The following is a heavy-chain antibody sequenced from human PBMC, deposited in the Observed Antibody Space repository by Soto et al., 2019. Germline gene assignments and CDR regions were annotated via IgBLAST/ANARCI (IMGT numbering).Heavy chain of an antibody. CDR3: ARGRTYYDYVWGSYRPLPYFDY. V-gene: IGHV4-34*01. Sequence: SETLSLTCAVYGGSFSGYYWSWIRQPPGKGLEWIGEINHSGSTNYNPSPKSRVTISVDTSKNQFSLKLSSVTAADTAVYYCARGRTYYDYVWGSYRPLPYFDYWGQGTLVTVSS. J-gene: IGHJ4*02. CDR1: GGSFSGYY. CDR2: INHSGST. D-gene: IGHD3-16*02.